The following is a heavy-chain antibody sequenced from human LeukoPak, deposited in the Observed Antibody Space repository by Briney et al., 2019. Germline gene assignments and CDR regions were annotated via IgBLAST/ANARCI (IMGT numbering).Heavy chain of an antibody. J-gene: IGHJ5*02. Sequence: PSETLSLTCAVYGGSLSGHYWSWIRQPPGKGLECVGEINHSGSTTYNPSLKSRVTISVDTSKNQFSLKLTSVTAADTAVYYCARNEDCSGGSCYNWFDPWGQGTLVTVSS. CDR2: INHSGST. CDR3: ARNEDCSGGSCYNWFDP. V-gene: IGHV4-34*01. D-gene: IGHD2-15*01. CDR1: GGSLSGHY.